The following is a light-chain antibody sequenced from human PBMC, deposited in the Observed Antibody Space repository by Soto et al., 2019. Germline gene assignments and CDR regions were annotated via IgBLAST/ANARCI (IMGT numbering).Light chain of an antibody. CDR1: QSVSGY. V-gene: IGKV3-11*01. CDR3: QKYDNWPPLN. J-gene: IGKJ4*01. CDR2: DVS. Sequence: VMLKQSPATLSLTEGGRGRLSCMGSQSVSGYLAWYQQKPGQAPRLLIYDVSNRATGIPARFSGSGSGTDFTLTISRLESDDFALYSCQKYDNWPPLNCGGGTKVDI.